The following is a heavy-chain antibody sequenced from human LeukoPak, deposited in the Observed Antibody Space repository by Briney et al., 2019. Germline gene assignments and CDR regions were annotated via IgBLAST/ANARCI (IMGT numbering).Heavy chain of an antibody. CDR2: ITGSGGST. Sequence: PGGSLRLSCGASGFTFSSYAMSWVRQAPGKGLEWVSGITGSGGSTYYADSVKGRFTISRDNSKNTLYLQMNSLRAEDTAVYYCARDWDPPRYCSGGSCHRYYYYYYGMDVWGQGTTVTVSS. D-gene: IGHD2-15*01. CDR1: GFTFSSYA. CDR3: ARDWDPPRYCSGGSCHRYYYYYYGMDV. J-gene: IGHJ6*02. V-gene: IGHV3-23*01.